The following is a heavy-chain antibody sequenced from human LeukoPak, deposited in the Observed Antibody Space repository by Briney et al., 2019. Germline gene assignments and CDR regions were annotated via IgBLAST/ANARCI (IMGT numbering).Heavy chain of an antibody. J-gene: IGHJ3*01. CDR2: IIPIFGTA. D-gene: IGHD1-26*01. CDR3: TASGNPSLIDL. CDR1: GGTFSSYA. Sequence: SVKVSCKASGGTFSSYAISWVRQPPGQGREWMGGIIPIFGTANYAQKFQGRVTITADESTSTAYMELSSLRSEDTAVYYCTASGNPSLIDLWGQGTMVTVSS. V-gene: IGHV1-69*13.